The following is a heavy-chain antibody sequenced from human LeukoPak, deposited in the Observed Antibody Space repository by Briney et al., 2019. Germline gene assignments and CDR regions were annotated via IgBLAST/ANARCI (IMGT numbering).Heavy chain of an antibody. CDR1: GYSFTSYW. D-gene: IGHD6-19*01. V-gene: IGHV5-51*07. J-gene: IGHJ6*02. CDR2: IYPGDSDT. CDR3: ARQSAEQWLLTKDYYYYGMDV. Sequence: GESLKISCKGSGYSFTSYWIGWVHQMPGKGLEWMGIIYPGDSDTRYSPSFQGQVTISADKSISTAYLQWSSLKASDTAMYYCARQSAEQWLLTKDYYYYGMDVWGQGTTVTVSS.